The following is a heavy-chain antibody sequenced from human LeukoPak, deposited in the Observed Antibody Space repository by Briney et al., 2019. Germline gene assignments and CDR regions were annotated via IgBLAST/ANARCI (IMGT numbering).Heavy chain of an antibody. J-gene: IGHJ4*02. CDR3: ARSEIDIVVVVAATPKGGFDY. CDR2: IYPGDSDT. CDR1: GYSFTSYW. D-gene: IGHD2-15*01. Sequence: GESLKISCKGSGYSFTSYWIGWVRQMPGKGLEWMGIIYPGDSDTRYSPSFQGQVNISADKSISTAYLQWSSLKASDTAMYYCARSEIDIVVVVAATPKGGFDYWGQGTLVTVSS. V-gene: IGHV5-51*01.